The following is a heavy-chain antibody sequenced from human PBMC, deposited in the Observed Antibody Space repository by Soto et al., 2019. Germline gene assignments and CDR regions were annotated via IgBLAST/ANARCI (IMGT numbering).Heavy chain of an antibody. D-gene: IGHD6-13*01. J-gene: IGHJ6*03. Sequence: PGGSLRLSCTASGFTFGDYAMSWFRQAPGKGLEWVGFIRSKAYGGTTEYAASVKGRFTISRDDSKSIAYLQMNSLKTEDSAVYYCRAAHHHYYYYMDVWGKGTTVTVSS. CDR1: GFTFGDYA. CDR3: RAAHHHYYYYMDV. CDR2: IRSKAYGGTT. V-gene: IGHV3-49*03.